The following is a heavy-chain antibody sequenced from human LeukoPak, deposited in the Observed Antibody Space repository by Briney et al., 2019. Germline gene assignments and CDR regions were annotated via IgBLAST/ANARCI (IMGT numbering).Heavy chain of an antibody. Sequence: SETLSLTCTVSGGSISSSSYYWGWIRQPPGKGLEWIGSIYYSGSTNYNPSLKSRVTISVDTSKNQFSLKLSSVTAADTAVYYCARESVVVSDAFDIWGQGTMVTVSS. D-gene: IGHD2-15*01. CDR2: IYYSGST. CDR3: ARESVVVSDAFDI. V-gene: IGHV4-39*07. CDR1: GGSISSSSYY. J-gene: IGHJ3*02.